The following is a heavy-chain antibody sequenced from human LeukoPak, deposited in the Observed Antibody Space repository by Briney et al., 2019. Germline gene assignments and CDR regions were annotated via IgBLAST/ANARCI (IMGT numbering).Heavy chain of an antibody. J-gene: IGHJ4*02. Sequence: SETLSLTCAVYGGSFSGYYWSWIRQPPGKGLEWIGEINHSGSTNYNPSLKSRVTISVETSKNQFSVNLSSVTAADTAVYYCARQEGDYVDHWGQGTLVTVPS. CDR1: GGSFSGYY. CDR3: ARQEGDYVDH. V-gene: IGHV4-34*01. CDR2: INHSGST.